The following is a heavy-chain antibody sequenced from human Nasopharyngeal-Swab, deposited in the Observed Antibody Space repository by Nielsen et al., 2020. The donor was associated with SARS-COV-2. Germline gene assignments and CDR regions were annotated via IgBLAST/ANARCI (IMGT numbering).Heavy chain of an antibody. CDR3: ARERAFDI. Sequence: SETLSLTCTVSGGSISSSSYYWGWIRQPPGKGLEWIGEITHSGSTNYNPSLKSRVTMSVDTSKNQFSLKLSSVTAADTAVYYCARERAFDIWGQGTMVTVSS. CDR1: GGSISSSSYY. CDR2: ITHSGST. V-gene: IGHV4-39*07. J-gene: IGHJ3*02.